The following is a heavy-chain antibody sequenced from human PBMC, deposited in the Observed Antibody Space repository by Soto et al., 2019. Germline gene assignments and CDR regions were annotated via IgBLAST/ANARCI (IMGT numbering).Heavy chain of an antibody. CDR3: ARSSASSWANWFDP. CDR1: GGTFSSYT. CDR2: IIPILGIA. J-gene: IGHJ5*02. V-gene: IGHV1-69*02. D-gene: IGHD6-13*01. Sequence: ASVKVSCKASGGTFSSYTISWVRQAPGQGLEWMGRIIPILGIANYAQKFQGRVTITADKSTSTAYMELSSLRSEDTAVYYCARSSASSWANWFDPWGQGTLVTVSS.